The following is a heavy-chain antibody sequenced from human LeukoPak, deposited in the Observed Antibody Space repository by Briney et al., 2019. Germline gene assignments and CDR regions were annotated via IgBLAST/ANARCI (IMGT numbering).Heavy chain of an antibody. Sequence: SETLSLTCTVSGDSISSSSYYWGWIRQPPGKGLEWIGSIYYSGSTYYNPSLKSRVTISVDTSKNQFSLKLSSVTAADTAVYYCARHKLIVYDAFDIWGQGTMVTVSS. V-gene: IGHV4-39*01. CDR1: GDSISSSSYY. D-gene: IGHD2/OR15-2a*01. CDR2: IYYSGST. J-gene: IGHJ3*02. CDR3: ARHKLIVYDAFDI.